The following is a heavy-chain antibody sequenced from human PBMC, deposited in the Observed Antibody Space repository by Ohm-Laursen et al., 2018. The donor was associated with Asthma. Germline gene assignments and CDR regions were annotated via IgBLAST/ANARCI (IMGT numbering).Heavy chain of an antibody. D-gene: IGHD3-3*01. Sequence: SLRLSCTASGFTFRSYAMHWVRQAPGKGLEWVAVGGSYYDGGLKYYADPVNGRFTVSRDDSKNTLYLQMNSLRPDDTAVYYCARDVMEWYLPAFDFWGQGTLVTVSS. J-gene: IGHJ4*02. CDR2: GGSYYDGGLK. CDR1: GFTFRSYA. V-gene: IGHV3-30-3*01. CDR3: ARDVMEWYLPAFDF.